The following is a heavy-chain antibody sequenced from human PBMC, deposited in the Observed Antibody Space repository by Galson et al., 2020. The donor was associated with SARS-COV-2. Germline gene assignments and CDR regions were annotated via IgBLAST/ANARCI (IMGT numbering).Heavy chain of an antibody. CDR2: ISSSSSYI. D-gene: IGHD4-4*01. J-gene: IGHJ3*02. V-gene: IGHV3-21*06. CDR3: ARDVGRDGYSLWDNPSGDAFDI. CDR1: GLTFSSYS. Sequence: GESLKISCAASGLTFSSYSMNWVRQAPGRGLEWVSSISSSSSYIYYADSVKGRFTISRDNAKNSLWLQMNSLRAEDTAVYYCARDVGRDGYSLWDNPSGDAFDIWGQGTMVTVSS.